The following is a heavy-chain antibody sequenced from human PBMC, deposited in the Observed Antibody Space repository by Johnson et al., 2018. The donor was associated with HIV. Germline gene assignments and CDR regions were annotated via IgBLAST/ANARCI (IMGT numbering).Heavy chain of an antibody. D-gene: IGHD6-6*01. V-gene: IGHV3-23*04. CDR3: ARGSIAAHDAFDI. CDR1: GFTFSNYA. Sequence: VKLVESGGGLVQPGGSLRLSCAASGFTFSNYAMSWVRQAPGKGLEWVSAISGSGGSTYHADSVKGRFSISRDNSKNTLYLQMNSLRAEDTAVYYCARGSIAAHDAFDIWGQGTMVTVSS. CDR2: ISGSGGST. J-gene: IGHJ3*02.